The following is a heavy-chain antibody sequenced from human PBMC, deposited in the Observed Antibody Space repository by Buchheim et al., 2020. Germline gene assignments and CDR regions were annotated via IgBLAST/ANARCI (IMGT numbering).Heavy chain of an antibody. CDR1: GFTFSSYA. CDR2: IVGGGGTT. J-gene: IGHJ4*02. D-gene: IGHD5-18*01. V-gene: IGHV3-23*01. CDR3: AKDEGYSYDLFDC. Sequence: EVQLLESGGGLVQPGGSLRLSCAASGFTFSSYAMSWVRQAPGKGLEWVSVIVGGGGTTYYADSVKGRFTISRDNSKNILYLQMNSLRAEDTAVYYCAKDEGYSYDLFDCWGQGTL.